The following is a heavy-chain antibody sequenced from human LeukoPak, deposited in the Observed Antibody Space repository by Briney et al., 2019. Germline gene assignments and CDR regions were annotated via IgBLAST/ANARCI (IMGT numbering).Heavy chain of an antibody. Sequence: PSETLSLTCTVSGGSISSYHWSWMRQPPGKGLEWIGYVHYSESTNYNPSPNSRLTISVDTSKNQFSLALTSVTAADTAVYYCARALLRYDSSSRSLHWYFDLWGRGTLVTVSS. CDR2: VHYSEST. V-gene: IGHV4-59*01. CDR1: GGSISSYH. CDR3: ARALLRYDSSSRSLHWYFDL. D-gene: IGHD3-22*01. J-gene: IGHJ2*01.